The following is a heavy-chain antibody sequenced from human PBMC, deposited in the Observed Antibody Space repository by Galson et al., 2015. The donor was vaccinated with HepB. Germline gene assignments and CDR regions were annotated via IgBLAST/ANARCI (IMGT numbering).Heavy chain of an antibody. J-gene: IGHJ4*02. CDR3: TRLGDFSGYSSR. Sequence: SLRLSCAASGFTFSGSAIDWVRQASGKGPEWVGRIRSKTTYYATSYVPSLKGRFTISRDDSNNMAYLHSKSLKTEDTAVYYCTRLGDFSGYSSRWGQGTLVTVSA. D-gene: IGHD6-19*01. CDR1: GFTFSGSA. V-gene: IGHV3-73*01. CDR2: IRSKTTYYAT.